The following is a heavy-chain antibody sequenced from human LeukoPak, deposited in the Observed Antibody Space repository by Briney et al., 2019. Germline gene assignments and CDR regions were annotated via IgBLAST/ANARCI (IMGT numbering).Heavy chain of an antibody. CDR1: GGTFSSYA. D-gene: IGHD6-13*01. CDR2: INSHSADT. J-gene: IGHJ4*02. Sequence: GASVRVSCKASGGTFSSYAISWVRQAPGQGLEWMGWINSHSADTNYAQKFQGRVTMTRDTSISTAYMEVDSLTSDDTAVYYCAREGLSTSTWHICDYWGQGTLVTVSS. CDR3: AREGLSTSTWHICDY. V-gene: IGHV1-2*02.